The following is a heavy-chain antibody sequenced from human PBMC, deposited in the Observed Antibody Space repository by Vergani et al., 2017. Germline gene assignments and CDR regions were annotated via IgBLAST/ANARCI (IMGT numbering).Heavy chain of an antibody. D-gene: IGHD6-19*01. Sequence: VQLVQSGGGLVQPGGSLRLSCAASGFTFSSYEMNWVRQAPGKGLEWVSYISSSGSTIYYADSVKGRFTISRDNAKNSLYLQMNSLRAEDTAVYYCARVWSRGGWYYFDYWGQGTLVTVSS. CDR3: ARVWSRGGWYYFDY. J-gene: IGHJ4*02. V-gene: IGHV3-48*03. CDR2: ISSSGSTI. CDR1: GFTFSSYE.